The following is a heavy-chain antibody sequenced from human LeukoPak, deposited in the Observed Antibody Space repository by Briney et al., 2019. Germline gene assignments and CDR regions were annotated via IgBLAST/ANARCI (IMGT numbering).Heavy chain of an antibody. CDR1: GFTFSSYA. J-gene: IGHJ1*01. D-gene: IGHD3-16*01. V-gene: IGHV3-30-3*01. CDR2: ISYDGSNK. Sequence: RGSLRLSCAASGFTFSSYAMHWVRQAPGKGLEWVAVISYDGSNKYYADSVKGRFTISRDNSKNTLYLQMDTLRPEDTALYYCANGGGYFLHWGQGTLVTVAS. CDR3: ANGGGYFLH.